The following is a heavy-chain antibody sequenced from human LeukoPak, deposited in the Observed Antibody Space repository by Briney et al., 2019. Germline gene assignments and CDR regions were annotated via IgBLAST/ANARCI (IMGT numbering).Heavy chain of an antibody. CDR1: GFSLSTRGVG. Sequence: SGPTLVKPTQTLTLTCTFSGFSLSTRGVGVGWIRQPPGKALEWLALIYWDDDKRYSPSLKSRLTITKDTSKNQVVLTMTNMDPVDTATYYCAHRGEVGSSPTLFDYWGQGTLVTVSS. CDR3: AHRGEVGSSPTLFDY. CDR2: IYWDDDK. D-gene: IGHD6-13*01. V-gene: IGHV2-5*02. J-gene: IGHJ4*02.